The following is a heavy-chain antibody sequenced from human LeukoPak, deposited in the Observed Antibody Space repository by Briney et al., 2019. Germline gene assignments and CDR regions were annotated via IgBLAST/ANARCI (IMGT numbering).Heavy chain of an antibody. CDR1: GYTFTSYD. V-gene: IGHV1-8*01. D-gene: IGHD3-10*01. CDR3: AREVTMVRGGNGMDV. J-gene: IGHJ6*02. Sequence: ASVKVSCKASGYTFTSYDINWVRQATGQGLEWMGWMNPNSGNTGYAQKFQGRVTMTRDTSTSTVYMELSSLRSEDTAVYYCAREVTMVRGGNGMDVWGQGTTVTVSS. CDR2: MNPNSGNT.